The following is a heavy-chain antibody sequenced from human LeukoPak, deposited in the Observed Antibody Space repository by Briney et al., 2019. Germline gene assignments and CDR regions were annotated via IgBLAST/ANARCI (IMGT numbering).Heavy chain of an antibody. V-gene: IGHV3-30*18. CDR2: ISYDGSNK. D-gene: IGHD3-10*01. CDR3: AKDYYGSGSHDY. CDR1: GFTFSSYG. J-gene: IGHJ4*02. Sequence: GRSLRLSCAASGFTFSSYGMHWVRQAPGKGLEWVAVISYDGSNKYYADSVKGRFTISRDNSKNTLYLQMNSLRAEDTAVCYCAKDYYGSGSHDYWGQGTLVTVSS.